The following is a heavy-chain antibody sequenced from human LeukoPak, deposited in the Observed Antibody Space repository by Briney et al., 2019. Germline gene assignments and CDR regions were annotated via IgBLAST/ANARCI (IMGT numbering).Heavy chain of an antibody. CDR3: AKESGAARGFDY. D-gene: IGHD6-6*01. Sequence: GGSLRLSCAASGCTFDDYAMHWVRQAPGKGLEWVSGISWNSGSIGYADSVKGRFTISRDNAKNSLYLQMNSLRAEDTALYYCAKESGAARGFDYWGQGTLVTVSS. CDR2: ISWNSGSI. CDR1: GCTFDDYA. V-gene: IGHV3-9*01. J-gene: IGHJ4*02.